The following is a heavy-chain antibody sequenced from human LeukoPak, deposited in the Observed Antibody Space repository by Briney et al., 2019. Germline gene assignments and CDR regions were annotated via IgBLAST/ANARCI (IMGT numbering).Heavy chain of an antibody. CDR1: GFTFSSYS. J-gene: IGHJ3*02. Sequence: GGSLRLSCAASGFTFSSYSMNWVRQAPGKGLEWVSYISSSSSTIYYADSVKGRFTISRDNAKNSLYLQMNSLRAEDTAVYYCARDDIVVVPAANRWMFNSAFDIWGQGTMVTVSS. D-gene: IGHD2-2*01. CDR3: ARDDIVVVPAANRWMFNSAFDI. CDR2: ISSSSSTI. V-gene: IGHV3-48*04.